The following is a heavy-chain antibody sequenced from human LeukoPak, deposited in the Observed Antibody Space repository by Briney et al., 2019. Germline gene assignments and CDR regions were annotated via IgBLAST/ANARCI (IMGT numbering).Heavy chain of an antibody. CDR2: INSNSGGT. V-gene: IGHV1-2*02. Sequence: AASVKVSCRASGYSFTGYYIHWVRQAPGQGLEWMGWINSNSGGTNYAQKFQGRVTMTRDTSISTAYMELSRLRSDDTAVYYCATATLVGATSSPWGQGTLVTVSS. CDR3: ATATLVGATSSP. J-gene: IGHJ5*02. D-gene: IGHD1-26*01. CDR1: GYSFTGYY.